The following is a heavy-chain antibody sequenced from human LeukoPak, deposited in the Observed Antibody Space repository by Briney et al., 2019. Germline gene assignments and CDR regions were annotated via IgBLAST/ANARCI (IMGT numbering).Heavy chain of an antibody. V-gene: IGHV4-59*02. D-gene: IGHD4-23*01. CDR1: GGSVSSDH. Sequence: SETLSLTCTVSGGSVSSDHWIWIRQPPGKGLEWIGYIYYSGSTNYNPSLKSRVTISVDTSKNQFSLKLSSVTAADTAMYYCARAVGTSRNFFDYWGQGTLVTVSS. CDR2: IYYSGST. J-gene: IGHJ4*02. CDR3: ARAVGTSRNFFDY.